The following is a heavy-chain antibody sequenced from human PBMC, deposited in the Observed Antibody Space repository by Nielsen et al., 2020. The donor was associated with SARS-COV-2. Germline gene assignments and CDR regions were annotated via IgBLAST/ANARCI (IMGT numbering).Heavy chain of an antibody. CDR2: IYYSGST. J-gene: IGHJ3*02. CDR3: ARAPITMIVVVNAFDI. CDR1: GGSISSGGYY. Sequence: SETLSLTCTVSGGSISSGGYYWSWIRQHPGKGLEWIGYIYYSGSTYYNPSLKSRVTISVDTSKDQFSLKLSSVTAADTAVYYCARAPITMIVVVNAFDIWGQGTMVTVSS. V-gene: IGHV4-31*03. D-gene: IGHD3-22*01.